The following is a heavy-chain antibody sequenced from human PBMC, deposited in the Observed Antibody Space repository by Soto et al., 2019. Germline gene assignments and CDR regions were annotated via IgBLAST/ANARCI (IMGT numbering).Heavy chain of an antibody. CDR3: AKEVDGGSTMIDY. D-gene: IGHD3-22*01. J-gene: IGHJ4*02. CDR2: ISPSGAAT. Sequence: EVQLLQSGGGSVQPGGSLRLSCAASGFTFSRDPMSWVRQTPEKGLEWVSGISPSGAATYFADAVKGRFSISRDNSKSTRDLQMNNLRAEDTAVYYWAKEVDGGSTMIDYWGQGTLVTVSS. CDR1: GFTFSRDP. V-gene: IGHV3-23*01.